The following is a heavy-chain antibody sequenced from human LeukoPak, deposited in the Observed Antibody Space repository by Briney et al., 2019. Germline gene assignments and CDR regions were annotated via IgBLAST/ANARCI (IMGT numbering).Heavy chain of an antibody. D-gene: IGHD3-10*01. CDR2: ISYNSDTI. Sequence: PGGSLRLSCAASGFTFDEYAMHWVRQAPGKGLEWVSSISYNSDTIVYGDSVKGRFTMSRDNAKNFLYLQMNSLRPGDTALYYCVKGPYYGSDAFDIWGQGTMVTVSS. CDR3: VKGPYYGSDAFDI. V-gene: IGHV3-9*01. J-gene: IGHJ3*02. CDR1: GFTFDEYA.